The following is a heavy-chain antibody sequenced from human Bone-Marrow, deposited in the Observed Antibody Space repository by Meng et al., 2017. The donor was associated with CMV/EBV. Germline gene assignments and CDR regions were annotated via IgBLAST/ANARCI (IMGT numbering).Heavy chain of an antibody. CDR2: IYSGGSST. CDR3: AKWVGYYYDSSGYLDY. CDR1: GFTFTSSA. D-gene: IGHD3-22*01. J-gene: IGHJ4*02. V-gene: IGHV3-23*03. Sequence: GESLKISCAASGFTFTSSAMSWVRQAPGKGLEWVSVIYSGGSSTYYADSVKGRFTISRDNSKNTLYLQMNSLRAEDTAVYYCAKWVGYYYDSSGYLDYWGQGTLVTVSS.